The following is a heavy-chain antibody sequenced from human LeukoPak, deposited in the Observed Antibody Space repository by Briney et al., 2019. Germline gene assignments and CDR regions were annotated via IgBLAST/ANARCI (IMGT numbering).Heavy chain of an antibody. Sequence: GGSLRLSCAASGFTFSSYSMNWVRQAPGKGLEWVSSISSSSSYIYYADSVKGRFTISRDNAKNSLYLQMNSLRAEDTAVYYCARQYNWNPPYYFDYWGQGTLVTVSS. V-gene: IGHV3-21*01. D-gene: IGHD1-20*01. CDR1: GFTFSSYS. CDR2: ISSSSSYI. J-gene: IGHJ4*02. CDR3: ARQYNWNPPYYFDY.